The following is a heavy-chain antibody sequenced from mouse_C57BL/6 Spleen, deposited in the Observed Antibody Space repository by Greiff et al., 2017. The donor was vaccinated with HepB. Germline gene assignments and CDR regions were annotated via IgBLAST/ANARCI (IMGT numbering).Heavy chain of an antibody. V-gene: IGHV1-82*01. Sequence: QVQLQQSGPELVKPGASVKISCKASGYAFSSSWMNWVKQRPGTGLEWIGRIYPGDGDTNYNGKFKGKATLTADKSSSTAYMQLSSLTSEDSAVYFCARLSSSGGFAYWGQGTLVTVSA. J-gene: IGHJ3*01. CDR2: IYPGDGDT. CDR3: ARLSSSGGFAY. D-gene: IGHD3-2*02. CDR1: GYAFSSSW.